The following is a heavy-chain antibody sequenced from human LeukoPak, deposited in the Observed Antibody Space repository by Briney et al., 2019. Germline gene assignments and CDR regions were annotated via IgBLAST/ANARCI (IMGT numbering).Heavy chain of an antibody. CDR1: GYTFTGYY. CDR3: ARSPGYSYGYYFDY. V-gene: IGHV1-2*02. CDR2: INPNSGGT. J-gene: IGHJ4*02. Sequence: ASVKVSCKASGYTFTGYYMHWVRQAPGQGLEWMGWINPNSGGTNYAQKLQGRVTMTTDTSTSTAYMELRSLRSDDTAVYYCARSPGYSYGYYFDYWGQGTLVTVSS. D-gene: IGHD5-18*01.